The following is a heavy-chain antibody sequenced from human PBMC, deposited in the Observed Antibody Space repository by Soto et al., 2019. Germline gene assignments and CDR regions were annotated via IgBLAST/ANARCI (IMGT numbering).Heavy chain of an antibody. V-gene: IGHV1-69*02. CDR1: GGTFSSYT. D-gene: IGHD4-17*01. J-gene: IGHJ5*02. CDR3: ARVPVTTVGWFDP. CDR2: IIPILGIA. Sequence: ASVKVSCKASGGTFSSYTISWVRQAPGQGLEWMGRIIPILGIANYAQKFQGRVTITADKSTSTAYMELSSLRSEDTAVYYCARVPVTTVGWFDPWGQGTLVTVSS.